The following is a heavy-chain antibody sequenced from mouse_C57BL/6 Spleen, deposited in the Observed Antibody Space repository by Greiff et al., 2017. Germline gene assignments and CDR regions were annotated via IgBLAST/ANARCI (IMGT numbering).Heavy chain of an antibody. V-gene: IGHV3-6*01. J-gene: IGHJ2*01. CDR1: GYSITSGYY. Sequence: EVKLMESGPGLVKPSQSLSLTCSVTGYSITSGYYWNWIRQFPGNKLEWMGYISYDGSNNYNPSLKNRISITRDTSKNQFFLKLNSVTTEDTATYYCARRGYYGLFDYWGQGTTLTVSS. CDR3: ARRGYYGLFDY. CDR2: ISYDGSN. D-gene: IGHD1-2*01.